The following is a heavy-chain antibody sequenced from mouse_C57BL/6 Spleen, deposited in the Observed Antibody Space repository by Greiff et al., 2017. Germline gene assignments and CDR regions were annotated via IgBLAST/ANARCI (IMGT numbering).Heavy chain of an antibody. Sequence: VQLQQPGAELVRPGTSVKLSCKASGYTFTSYWMHWVKQRPGQGLEWIGVIDPSDSYTNYNQKFKGKATLTVDTSSSTAYMQLSSLTSEDSAVYYCAGAPGFAYWGQGTLVTVSA. CDR1: GYTFTSYW. J-gene: IGHJ3*01. V-gene: IGHV1-59*01. CDR3: AGAPGFAY. CDR2: IDPSDSYT.